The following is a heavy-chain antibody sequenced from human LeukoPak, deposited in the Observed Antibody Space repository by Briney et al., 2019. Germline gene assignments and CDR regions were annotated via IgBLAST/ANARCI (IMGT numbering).Heavy chain of an antibody. V-gene: IGHV4-39*07. D-gene: IGHD6-13*01. Sequence: SETLSLTCNVSGASISSSTYHWGWIRQPPGKGLEWIASIYYRGSTYYNPSLKSRVTISVDTSKNQFSLKLSSVTAADTAVYYCAREGNSSSWFDPWGQGTLVTVSS. CDR2: IYYRGST. J-gene: IGHJ5*02. CDR1: GASISSSTYH. CDR3: AREGNSSSWFDP.